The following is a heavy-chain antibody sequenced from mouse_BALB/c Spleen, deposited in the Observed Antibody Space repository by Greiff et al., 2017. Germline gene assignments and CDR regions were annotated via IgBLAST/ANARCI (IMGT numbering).Heavy chain of an antibody. CDR2: ISYDGSN. J-gene: IGHJ2*01. CDR1: GYSITSGYY. D-gene: IGHD2-12*01. V-gene: IGHV3-6*02. Sequence: EVQLQESGPGLVKPSQSLSLTCSVTGYSITSGYYWNWIRQFPGNKLEWMGYISYDGSNNYNPSLKNRISITRDTSKNQFFLKLNSVTTEDTATYYCARQDYRRGFDYWGQGTTLTVSS. CDR3: ARQDYRRGFDY.